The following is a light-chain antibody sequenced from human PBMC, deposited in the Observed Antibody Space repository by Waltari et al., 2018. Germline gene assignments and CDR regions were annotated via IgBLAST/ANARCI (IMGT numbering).Light chain of an antibody. Sequence: QSALTQPASVSGSPGQSITISCTGTRSDVGGYNYSSWYQQHPGQAPKLMIYEVSNRPSGVSNRFSGSKSGNTASLTISGLQAEDEADYYCSSYTSSSTLEVFGTGTKVTVL. CDR2: EVS. CDR1: RSDVGGYNY. V-gene: IGLV2-14*01. J-gene: IGLJ1*01. CDR3: SSYTSSSTLEV.